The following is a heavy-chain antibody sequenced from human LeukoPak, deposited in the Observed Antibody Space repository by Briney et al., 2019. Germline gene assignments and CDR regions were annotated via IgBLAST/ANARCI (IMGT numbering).Heavy chain of an antibody. D-gene: IGHD3-3*01. V-gene: IGHV4-61*08. CDR3: ARVSGSEYDFWSGSLHAFDI. Sequence: SETLSLTCTVSGGSISSGGYYWSWIRQHPGKGLEWIGYIYYSGSTNYNPSLKSRVTISVDTSKNQFSLKLSSVTAADTAVYYCARVSGSEYDFWSGSLHAFDIWGQGTMVTVSS. CDR2: IYYSGST. CDR1: GGSISSGGYY. J-gene: IGHJ3*02.